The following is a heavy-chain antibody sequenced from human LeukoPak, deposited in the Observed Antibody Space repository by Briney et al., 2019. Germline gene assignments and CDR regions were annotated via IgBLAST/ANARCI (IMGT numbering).Heavy chain of an antibody. V-gene: IGHV3-30-3*01. CDR3: ARDRAFDI. Sequence: PGRSLRLSCAASGFTFSSYAMHWVRQAPGKGLEWVAVISYDGSNKYYADSVKGRFTISRDNSKNTLYLQMNSLRAEDTAVYYCARDRAFDIWGQGTMVTVSS. CDR2: ISYDGSNK. CDR1: GFTFSSYA. J-gene: IGHJ3*02.